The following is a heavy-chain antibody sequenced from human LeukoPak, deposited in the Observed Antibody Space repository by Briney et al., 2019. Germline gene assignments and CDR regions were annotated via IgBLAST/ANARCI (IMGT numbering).Heavy chain of an antibody. J-gene: IGHJ4*02. CDR2: IYYSGTT. V-gene: IGHV4-59*08. CDR3: ASAAFWLAFDN. Sequence: SETLSLTCTVSGGSINNNYWSWIRQPPGKGPEWIGNIYYSGTTTYNPSLKSRVTISADASKNQLSLKLNSVTAADTAVYHCASAAFWLAFDNWGQGTQVTVSS. CDR1: GGSINNNY. D-gene: IGHD5-12*01.